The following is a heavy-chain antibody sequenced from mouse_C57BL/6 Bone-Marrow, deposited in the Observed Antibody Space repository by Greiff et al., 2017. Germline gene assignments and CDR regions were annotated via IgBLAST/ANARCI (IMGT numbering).Heavy chain of an antibody. CDR2: IYPGSGST. J-gene: IGHJ2*01. CDR3: ARSHYYGHYFDY. D-gene: IGHD1-2*01. Sequence: VQLQQPGAELVKPGASVKMSCKASGYTFTSYWITWVKQRPGQGLEWIGDIYPGSGSTNYNEKFKSKATLTVDTSSSTAYMQLSSLTSEDSAVYCGARSHYYGHYFDYWGQGTTLTVSS. V-gene: IGHV1-55*01. CDR1: GYTFTSYW.